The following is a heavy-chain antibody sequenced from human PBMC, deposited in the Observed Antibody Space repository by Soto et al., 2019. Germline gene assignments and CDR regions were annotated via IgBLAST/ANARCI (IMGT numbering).Heavy chain of an antibody. Sequence: QVQLVQSGAEVKKPGSSVKVSCKASGGTFSSYAISWVRQAPGQGLEWMGGIIPIFGTANYAQKFQGRVTITADQSTSTAYMELRSLRSEDTDVYYCARDHSKYGGNSPADYCGRGTVVSVSS. CDR2: IIPIFGTA. V-gene: IGHV1-69*01. CDR1: GGTFSSYA. CDR3: ARDHSKYGGNSPADY. J-gene: IGHJ4*02. D-gene: IGHD2-21*02.